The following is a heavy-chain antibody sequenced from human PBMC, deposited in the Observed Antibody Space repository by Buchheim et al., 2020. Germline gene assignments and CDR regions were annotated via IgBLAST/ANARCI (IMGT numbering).Heavy chain of an antibody. CDR1: GFSLSTSGVG. Sequence: QITLKESGPTLVKPTQTLTLTCTFSGFSLSTSGVGVGWIRQPPGKALEWLALIYWDDDKRYSPSLRSRLTITKDTSKNQAGLTLTNMDPVDTATYYCARRVVQNYYFDYWGQGTL. CDR2: IYWDDDK. D-gene: IGHD2-15*01. J-gene: IGHJ4*02. V-gene: IGHV2-5*02. CDR3: ARRVVQNYYFDY.